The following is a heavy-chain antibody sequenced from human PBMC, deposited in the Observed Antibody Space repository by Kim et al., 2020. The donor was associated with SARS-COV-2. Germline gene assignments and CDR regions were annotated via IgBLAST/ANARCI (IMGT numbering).Heavy chain of an antibody. CDR2: INWKGDSV. V-gene: IGHV3-20*01. J-gene: IGHJ3*02. D-gene: IGHD1-26*01. CDR3: ARDQVGASTLFRPDAFNI. CDR1: AFMFDDYG. Sequence: GGSLRLSCAAPAFMFDDYGFNWVRQAPGKGLEWVSGINWKGDSVDYADSVKGRFTISRDKAKKSVYLQMNNLRAEDTALYNCARDQVGASTLFRPDAFNIWGQGKMVTVSS.